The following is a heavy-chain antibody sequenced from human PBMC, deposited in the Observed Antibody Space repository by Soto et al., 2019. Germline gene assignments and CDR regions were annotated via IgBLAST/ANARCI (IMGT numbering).Heavy chain of an antibody. CDR3: ARDVVLVPAAISYYGMDV. Sequence: SETLSLTCTVSGGSISSGDYYWSWIRQPPGKGLEWIGYIYYSGSTYYNPSLKSRVTISVDTCKNQFSLKLSSVTAADTAVYYCARDVVLVPAAISYYGMDVWGQGTTVTVS. CDR2: IYYSGST. V-gene: IGHV4-30-4*01. CDR1: GGSISSGDYY. J-gene: IGHJ6*02. D-gene: IGHD2-2*01.